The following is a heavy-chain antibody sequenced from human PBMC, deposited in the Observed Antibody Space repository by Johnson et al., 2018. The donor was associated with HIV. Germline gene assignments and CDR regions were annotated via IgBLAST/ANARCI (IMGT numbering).Heavy chain of an antibody. D-gene: IGHD1-26*01. CDR2: IYSGPNT. Sequence: EVQLVESGGGLVQPGGSLRLSCVASGFTVSSNYMSWVRQAPGGGLECVSVIYSGPNTYYADSVKGRFTISRDNSTNTLYLQMNSLRAEDTAVYYCARWGRWELGDAFDIWGQGTMVTVSS. V-gene: IGHV3-66*01. CDR1: GFTVSSNY. CDR3: ARWGRWELGDAFDI. J-gene: IGHJ3*02.